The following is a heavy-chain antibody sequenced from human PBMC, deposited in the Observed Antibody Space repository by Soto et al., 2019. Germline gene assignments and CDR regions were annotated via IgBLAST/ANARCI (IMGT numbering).Heavy chain of an antibody. CDR2: INHSGST. CDR1: GGSFSGYY. D-gene: IGHD3-22*01. CDR3: ARAKKARSSGYFLPYGMDV. V-gene: IGHV4-34*01. Sequence: SETLSLTCAVYGGSFSGYYWSWIRQPPGKGLEWIGEINHSGSTNYNPSLKSRVTISVDTSKNQFSLKLSSVTAADTAVYYCARAKKARSSGYFLPYGMDVWGQGTTVTVSS. J-gene: IGHJ6*02.